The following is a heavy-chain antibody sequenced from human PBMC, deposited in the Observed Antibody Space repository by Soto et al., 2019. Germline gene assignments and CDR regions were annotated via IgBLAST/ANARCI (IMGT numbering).Heavy chain of an antibody. CDR3: VRAHALGFSNWFDP. CDR1: GYTFTSYD. CDR2: MNPNSGNT. V-gene: IGHV1-8*01. D-gene: IGHD3-10*01. Sequence: ASVKVSCKASGYTFTSYDINWVRQATGQGLEWMGWMNPNSGNTGYAQKFLGRVTMSADTSASTAYMDLARLKSDDTAVYYCVRAHALGFSNWFDPWGRGTLVTVSS. J-gene: IGHJ5*02.